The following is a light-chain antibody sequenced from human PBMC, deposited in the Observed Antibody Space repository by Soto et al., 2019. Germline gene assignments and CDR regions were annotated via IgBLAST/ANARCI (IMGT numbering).Light chain of an antibody. CDR3: QQYNNWPT. CDR1: QSVSSSY. Sequence: EIVLTQSPATLSLSPGERATLSCRASQSVSSSYLAWYQQKPGQAPRLLIYGASSRATGIPDRFSGSGSGTEFTLTINSLQSEDFAVYYCQQYNNWPTFGQGTKVDIK. CDR2: GAS. V-gene: IGKV3D-15*01. J-gene: IGKJ1*01.